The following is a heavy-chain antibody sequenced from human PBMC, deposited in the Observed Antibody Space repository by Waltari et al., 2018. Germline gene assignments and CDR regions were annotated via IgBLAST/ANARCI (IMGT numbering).Heavy chain of an antibody. CDR3: ARELANYVWGSYRSYFDY. Sequence: EVQLVESGGGLVQPGGSLRLSCAASGFTFSSYWMHWVRQAPGKGLVWVSRINSDGSSTSYADSLKCRFTISRDNAKNTLYLQMNSLRAEDTAVYYCARELANYVWGSYRSYFDYWGQGTLVTVSS. CDR1: GFTFSSYW. CDR2: INSDGSST. D-gene: IGHD3-16*02. J-gene: IGHJ4*02. V-gene: IGHV3-74*01.